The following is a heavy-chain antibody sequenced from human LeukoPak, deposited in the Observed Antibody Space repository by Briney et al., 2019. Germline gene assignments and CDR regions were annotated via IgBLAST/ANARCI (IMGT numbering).Heavy chain of an antibody. V-gene: IGHV4-59*08. J-gene: IGHJ4*02. CDR1: GGSISNYY. D-gene: IGHD2-2*01. CDR2: IHYTGST. CDR3: ARLSKDTVVLPAAMAHYFDY. Sequence: SETLSLTCTVSGGSISNYYWSWIRQPPGKGLQFIGYIHYTGSTNYNPSLESRVTLSADTSKNQFSLKLRSVTAADTAVYYCARLSKDTVVLPAAMAHYFDYWGQGTLVTVSS.